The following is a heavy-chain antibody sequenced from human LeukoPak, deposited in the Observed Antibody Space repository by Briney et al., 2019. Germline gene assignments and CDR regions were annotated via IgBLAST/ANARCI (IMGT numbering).Heavy chain of an antibody. V-gene: IGHV1-69*13. CDR1: GGTFSSYA. CDR3: ARNRGCSSTSCHPYYYYMDV. Sequence: GASVKVSCKASGGTFSSYAISWVRQAPGQGLEWMGGIIPIFGTANYAQKFQGRVTITADESTSTAYMELSSLRSEDTAVYYCARNRGCSSTSCHPYYYYMDVWGKGTTVTVSS. D-gene: IGHD2-2*01. J-gene: IGHJ6*03. CDR2: IIPIFGTA.